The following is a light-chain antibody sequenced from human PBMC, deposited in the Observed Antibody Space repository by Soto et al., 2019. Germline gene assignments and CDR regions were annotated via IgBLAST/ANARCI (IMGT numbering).Light chain of an antibody. V-gene: IGKV3-20*01. Sequence: ELVLTQSPGTLSLSPGARATLSCRASQRGSGNFLAWYQQKPGQVPKLVIYDASSRATGIPDRFSGSGSGTDFTLTISRLEPEDFAVYFCYKYDSAPWTFGQGTKVDIK. J-gene: IGKJ1*01. CDR1: QRGSGNF. CDR2: DAS. CDR3: YKYDSAPWT.